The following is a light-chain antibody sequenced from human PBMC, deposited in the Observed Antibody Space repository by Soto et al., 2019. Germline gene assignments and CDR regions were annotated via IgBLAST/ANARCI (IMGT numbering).Light chain of an antibody. CDR2: AAS. V-gene: IGKV1-17*01. CDR1: QGIGIY. Sequence: DIQMTQSPSSLSASVGDRVTITCRASQGIGIYLGWYQQKPGKAPKRLIYAASSLEGGVPSRFSGSGSGTEFTLTISSLQPEDFAVYYCQQYNVWPLTFGGGTKVEFK. CDR3: QQYNVWPLT. J-gene: IGKJ4*01.